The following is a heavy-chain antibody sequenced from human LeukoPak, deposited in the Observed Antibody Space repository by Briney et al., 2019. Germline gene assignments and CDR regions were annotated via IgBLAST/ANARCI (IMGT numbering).Heavy chain of an antibody. Sequence: SETLSLTCTVSGGSISSSNFYWGWIRQAPGKGLEWIGIIYYSGSAYYNPSLKSRVTISVDTSKNQFSLKLSSVTAADTAVYYCAREGHYDFWSGYYMRWFDPWGQGTLVTVSS. CDR1: GGSISSSNFY. J-gene: IGHJ5*02. CDR3: AREGHYDFWSGYYMRWFDP. V-gene: IGHV4-39*07. D-gene: IGHD3-3*01. CDR2: IYYSGSA.